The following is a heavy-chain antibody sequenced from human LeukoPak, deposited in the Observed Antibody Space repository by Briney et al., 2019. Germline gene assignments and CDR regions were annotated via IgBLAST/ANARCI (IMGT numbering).Heavy chain of an antibody. CDR3: ARAWYSSSRYDRY. D-gene: IGHD6-13*01. Sequence: GSLILSCAASGFTVSSNYMSWVRQAPGKGLEWVSVIYSGGSTYYADSVKGRFTISRDNSKNTLYLQMNSLRAEDTAVYYCARAWYSSSRYDRYWGQGTLVTVSS. CDR2: IYSGGST. V-gene: IGHV3-66*01. CDR1: GFTVSSNY. J-gene: IGHJ4*02.